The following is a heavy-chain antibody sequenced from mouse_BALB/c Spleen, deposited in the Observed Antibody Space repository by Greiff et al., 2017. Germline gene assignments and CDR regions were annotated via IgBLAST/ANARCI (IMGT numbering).Heavy chain of an antibody. J-gene: IGHJ2*01. CDR2: ISYSGST. Sequence: EVKLMESGPGLVKPSQSLSLTCTVTGYSITSDYAWNWIRQFPGNKLEWMGYISYSGSTSYNPSLKSRISITRDTSKNQFFLQLNSVTTEDTATYYCARIYGNFYYFDYWGQGTTLTVSS. D-gene: IGHD2-1*01. V-gene: IGHV3-2*02. CDR3: ARIYGNFYYFDY. CDR1: GYSITSDYA.